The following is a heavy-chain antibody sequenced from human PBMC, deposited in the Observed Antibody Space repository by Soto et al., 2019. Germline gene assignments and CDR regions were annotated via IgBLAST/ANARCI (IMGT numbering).Heavy chain of an antibody. D-gene: IGHD6-6*01. CDR2: INHCGST. CDR3: AREAIAARPFDY. CDR1: GGSFSGYY. J-gene: IGHJ4*02. Sequence: QVQLQQWGAGLLKPSETLSLTCAVYGGSFSGYYWSWIRQPPGKGLEWIGEINHCGSTNYNPSLQSRVTISVDTSKNQFSLKLSSVTAADTAVYYCAREAIAARPFDYWGQGTLVTVSS. V-gene: IGHV4-34*01.